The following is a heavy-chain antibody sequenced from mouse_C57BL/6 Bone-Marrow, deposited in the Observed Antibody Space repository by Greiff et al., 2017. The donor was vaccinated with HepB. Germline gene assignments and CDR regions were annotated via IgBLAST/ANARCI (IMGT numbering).Heavy chain of an antibody. CDR3: VRPITTIHYCSMDY. CDR2: IRSKSNNYAT. V-gene: IGHV10-1*01. CDR1: GFSFNTYA. Sequence: EVKLKESGGGLVQPRGSLKLSCAASGFSFNTYAMHWVRQAPGKGMEWVARIRSKSNNYATYYADSVKDRFTISRDDSESMLYLQKNNLKTEDTAIYYCVRPITTIHYCSMDYWGQGTSVTVSS. J-gene: IGHJ4*01. D-gene: IGHD1-1*01.